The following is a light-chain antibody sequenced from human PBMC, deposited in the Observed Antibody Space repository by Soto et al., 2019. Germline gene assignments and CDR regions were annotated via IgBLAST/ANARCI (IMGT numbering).Light chain of an antibody. V-gene: IGKV1-5*03. J-gene: IGKJ1*01. Sequence: DIQITQSPSTLSASVGDRVTITCRASEFISKWLAWYQQKPGTAPKLLIYQASSLESGVPSRFSGSGSGTEFTLTITRLQPDDFATYYCQHNSRYLETFGQGTKEEIK. CDR2: QAS. CDR3: QHNSRYLET. CDR1: EFISKW.